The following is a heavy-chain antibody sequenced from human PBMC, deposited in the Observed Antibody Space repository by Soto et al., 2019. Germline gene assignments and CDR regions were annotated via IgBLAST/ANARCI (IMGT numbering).Heavy chain of an antibody. D-gene: IGHD6-13*01. J-gene: IGHJ4*02. CDR2: ISAYNGNT. Sequence: QGQLVQSGAEVKKPGASVKVSCKASGYTFTSYGISWVRPAPGQGLEWMGWISAYNGNTNYAQKLQGRVTMTTDTTTSTAYMELRSLRSDDTAVYYCASDWAAAGPFDYWGQGTLVTVSS. V-gene: IGHV1-18*01. CDR1: GYTFTSYG. CDR3: ASDWAAAGPFDY.